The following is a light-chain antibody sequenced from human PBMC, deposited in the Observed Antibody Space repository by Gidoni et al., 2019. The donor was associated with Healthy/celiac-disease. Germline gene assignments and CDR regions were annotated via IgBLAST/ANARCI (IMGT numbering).Light chain of an antibody. CDR2: WAS. J-gene: IGKJ4*01. Sequence: DIVMTQSPDSLAVSLGEKATINCKSSQSVLYSSNNKNYLAWYQQKPGQPPKLLLYWASTRESGVPDRFSSSGSGTDFTLTISSLQAEDVAVYYCQQYYSTPLTFXGXTKVXIK. CDR1: QSVLYSSNNKNY. CDR3: QQYYSTPLT. V-gene: IGKV4-1*01.